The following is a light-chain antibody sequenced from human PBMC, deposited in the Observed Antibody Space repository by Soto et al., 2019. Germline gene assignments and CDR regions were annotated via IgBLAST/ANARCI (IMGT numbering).Light chain of an antibody. V-gene: IGKV3-11*01. CDR2: DAS. CDR1: QSVSSY. Sequence: EIVLTQSPATLSLSPGERATISCRASQSVSSYLAWYQQKPGQAPRLLIYDASNRATGIPARFSGSGSGTDFTLTISSLEPEAFAAYYCQQRSNWPPWTFGQGTKVEIK. J-gene: IGKJ1*01. CDR3: QQRSNWPPWT.